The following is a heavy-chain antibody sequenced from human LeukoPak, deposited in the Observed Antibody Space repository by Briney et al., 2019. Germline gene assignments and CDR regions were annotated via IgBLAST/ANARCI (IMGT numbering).Heavy chain of an antibody. D-gene: IGHD1-7*01. CDR2: INPSGGST. CDR1: GYTFTSYY. Sequence: GASVKVSCKASGYTFTSYYMHWVRQAPGQGLEWMGIINPSGGSTSYAQKFQGRVTMTRDMSTSTVYMELSSLRAEDTAVYYCAKDATPGNSMWDYFDYWGQGTLVTVSS. J-gene: IGHJ4*02. CDR3: AKDATPGNSMWDYFDY. V-gene: IGHV1-46*01.